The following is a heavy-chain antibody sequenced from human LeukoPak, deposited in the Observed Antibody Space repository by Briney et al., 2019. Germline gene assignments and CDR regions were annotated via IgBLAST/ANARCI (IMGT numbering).Heavy chain of an antibody. D-gene: IGHD6-25*01. CDR2: IYYSGST. Sequence: SETLSLTCTVSGGSISSGDYYWSWIRQPPGKGLEWIGYIYYSGSTYYNPSLKSRVTISVDTSKNQFSLKLSSVTAADTAVYYCARIAAFPAATSPPWWFDPWGQGTLVTVSS. CDR1: GGSISSGDYY. CDR3: ARIAAFPAATSPPWWFDP. V-gene: IGHV4-30-4*01. J-gene: IGHJ5*02.